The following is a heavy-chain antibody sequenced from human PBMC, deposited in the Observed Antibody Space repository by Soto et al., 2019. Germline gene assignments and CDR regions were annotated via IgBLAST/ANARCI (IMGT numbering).Heavy chain of an antibody. CDR3: AREGFTVYYGTDV. J-gene: IGHJ6*02. Sequence: GGSLRLSCAASGFTVSSNYMSWVRQAPGKGLEWVSVIYSGGSTYYADSVKGRFTISRDNSKNTLYLQMNSLRAEDTAVYYCAREGFTVYYGTDVWGQGTTVTVSS. CDR2: IYSGGST. CDR1: GFTVSSNY. V-gene: IGHV3-53*01. D-gene: IGHD4-4*01.